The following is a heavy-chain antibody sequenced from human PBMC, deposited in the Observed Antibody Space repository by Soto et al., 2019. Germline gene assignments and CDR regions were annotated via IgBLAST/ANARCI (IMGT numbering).Heavy chain of an antibody. J-gene: IGHJ5*02. CDR1: GYTFTSYG. D-gene: IGHD2-15*01. V-gene: IGHV1-18*01. CDR2: ISAYNGNT. Sequence: VASVKISCKASGYTFTSYGISWVRQAPGQGLEWMGWISAYNGNTNYAQKLQGRVTMTTDTSTSTAYMELRSLRSDDTAVYYCVRYSGVVVVASTVYWFDPWGQECLVTVSS. CDR3: VRYSGVVVVASTVYWFDP.